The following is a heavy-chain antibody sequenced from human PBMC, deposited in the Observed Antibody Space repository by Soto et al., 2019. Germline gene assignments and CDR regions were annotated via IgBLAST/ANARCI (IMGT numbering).Heavy chain of an antibody. CDR1: GITFSNYA. D-gene: IGHD7-27*01. CDR2: ISDSGSST. V-gene: IGHV3-23*01. CDR3: AKRPLNWGRWYFDL. J-gene: IGHJ2*01. Sequence: EVQLLESGGGLVQPGGSLRLSCAASGITFSNYAMTWVRQAPGKGLEWVSVISDSGSSTFYADSVKGRFTISRDNSGGTLYLQMNSLRAEDTAIYYCAKRPLNWGRWYFDLWGRGTLVTVSS.